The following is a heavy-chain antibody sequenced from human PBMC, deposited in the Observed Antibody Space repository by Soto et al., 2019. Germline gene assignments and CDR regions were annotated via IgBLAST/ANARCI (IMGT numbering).Heavy chain of an antibody. V-gene: IGHV1-18*01. Sequence: ASVKVSCKASGYTFTSYGISWVRQAPGQGLEWMGWISAYNGNTNYAQKLQGRVTMTTDTSTSTAYMELRSLRSDDTAVYYCAIGRLRILDTYYFDYWGQGTLVTVSS. CDR2: ISAYNGNT. D-gene: IGHD3-3*01. CDR1: GYTFTSYG. CDR3: AIGRLRILDTYYFDY. J-gene: IGHJ4*02.